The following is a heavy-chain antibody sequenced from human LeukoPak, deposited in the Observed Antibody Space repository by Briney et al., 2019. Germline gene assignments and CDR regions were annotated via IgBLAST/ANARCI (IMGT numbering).Heavy chain of an antibody. Sequence: SETLSLTCTVSGGSISSYYWSWIRQPPGKGLEWIGYIYYSGSTNYNPSLKSRVTISVDTSKNQFSLKLSSVTAADTAVYYWARGSTIFGVVNRVDYWGQGTLVTVSS. J-gene: IGHJ4*02. CDR3: ARGSTIFGVVNRVDY. CDR1: GGSISSYY. D-gene: IGHD3-3*01. CDR2: IYYSGST. V-gene: IGHV4-59*01.